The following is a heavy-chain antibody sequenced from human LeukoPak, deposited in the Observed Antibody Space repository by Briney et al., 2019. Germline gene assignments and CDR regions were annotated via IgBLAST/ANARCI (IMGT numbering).Heavy chain of an antibody. CDR3: ARDHDSSGYYYYYMDV. D-gene: IGHD3-22*01. J-gene: IGHJ6*03. CDR2: ISSSSSYI. CDR1: GFTFSSYS. V-gene: IGHV3-21*01. Sequence: GSLRLSCAASGFTFSSYSMNWVRQAPGKGLEWVSCISSSSSYIYYADSVKGRFTISRDNAKNSLYLQMNSLRAEDTAVYYCARDHDSSGYYYYYMDVWGKGTTVTVSS.